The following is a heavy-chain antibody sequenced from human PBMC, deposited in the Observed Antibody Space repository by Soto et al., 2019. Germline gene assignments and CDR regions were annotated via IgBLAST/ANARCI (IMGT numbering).Heavy chain of an antibody. CDR2: ISYDGSSK. V-gene: IGHV3-30-3*01. J-gene: IGHJ4*02. CDR3: ARENYGAYYFDY. D-gene: IGHD4-17*01. Sequence: QVQLVESGGGVVQPGRSLRLSCAASGFTFSSYAMHWVRQAPGKGLEWVAVISYDGSSKYCADSVKGRFTISRDNSKNTLYLQMNSLRAEDTAVYYCARENYGAYYFDYWGQGTLVTVSS. CDR1: GFTFSSYA.